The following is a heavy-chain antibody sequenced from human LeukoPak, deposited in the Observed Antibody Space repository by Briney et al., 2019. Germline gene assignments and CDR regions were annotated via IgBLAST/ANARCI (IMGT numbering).Heavy chain of an antibody. V-gene: IGHV3-7*04. CDR3: ARGTRNFDY. J-gene: IGHJ4*02. CDR1: RFTFSSYA. Sequence: GGSLRLTCAASRFTFSSYAMNWVRQAPGKGLEWVANINQDGSDKYYVDSVKGRFTISRDNAKSSLYLQMNSLRAEDTAVYYCARGTRNFDYWGQGTLVTVSS. CDR2: INQDGSDK. D-gene: IGHD1-14*01.